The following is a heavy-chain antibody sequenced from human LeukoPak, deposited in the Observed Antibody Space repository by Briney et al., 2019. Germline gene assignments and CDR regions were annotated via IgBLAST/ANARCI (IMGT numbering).Heavy chain of an antibody. V-gene: IGHV7-4-1*02. CDR3: AREPHDIVEMVSTNYYYYYMDV. D-gene: IGHD2-8*01. Sequence: ASVKVSCKASGYTFTSYAMNWVRQAPGQGLEWMGWINTNTGNPTYAQGFTGRFVFSLDTSVSTAYLQISSLKAEDTAVYYCAREPHDIVEMVSTNYYYYYMDVWGKGTTVTVSS. CDR1: GYTFTSYA. CDR2: INTNTGNP. J-gene: IGHJ6*03.